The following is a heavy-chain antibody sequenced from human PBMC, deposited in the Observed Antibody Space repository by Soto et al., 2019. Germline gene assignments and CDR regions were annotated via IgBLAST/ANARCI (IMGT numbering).Heavy chain of an antibody. V-gene: IGHV1-69*13. Sequence: SVKVSCKASGFSFTRSAVRWVRQARGQRLEWMGGIIPSCGTANYAQKFQGRVTITADESTSTAYMELSSLRSEDTAVYYCARDRDVEQWLVHGWFDPWGQGTLVTVSS. J-gene: IGHJ5*02. CDR3: ARDRDVEQWLVHGWFDP. CDR2: IIPSCGTA. D-gene: IGHD6-19*01. CDR1: GFSFTRSA.